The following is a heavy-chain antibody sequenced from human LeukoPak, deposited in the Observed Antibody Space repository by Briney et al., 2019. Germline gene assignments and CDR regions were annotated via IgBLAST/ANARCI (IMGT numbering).Heavy chain of an antibody. CDR1: EFTFSSYE. Sequence: GGSLRLSCAASEFTFSSYEMNWVRQAPGKGLEWVSYISSFSGTINYADSVKGRFTISRDNAKNSLYLQMNSLRAEDTAVYYCARDQGGVGYWGQGTLVTVSS. CDR3: ARDQGGVGY. J-gene: IGHJ4*02. CDR2: ISSFSGTI. V-gene: IGHV3-48*01. D-gene: IGHD3-16*01.